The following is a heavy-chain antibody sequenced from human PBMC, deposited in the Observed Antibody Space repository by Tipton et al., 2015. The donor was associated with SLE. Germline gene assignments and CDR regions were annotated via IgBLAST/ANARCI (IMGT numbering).Heavy chain of an antibody. V-gene: IGHV4-34*01. D-gene: IGHD3-22*01. J-gene: IGHJ4*02. CDR1: GGSFSGYY. CDR2: INHSGST. CDR3: ARCPWEYDSSGYPDY. Sequence: LRLSCAVYGGSFSGYYWSWIRQPPGKGLEWIGEINHSGSTNYNPSLKSRVTISVDTSKNQFSLKLSSVTAADTAVYYCARCPWEYDSSGYPDYWGQGTLVTVSS.